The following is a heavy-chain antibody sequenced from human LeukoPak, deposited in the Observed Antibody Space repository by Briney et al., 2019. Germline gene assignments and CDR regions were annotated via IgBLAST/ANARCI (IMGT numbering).Heavy chain of an antibody. J-gene: IGHJ4*02. CDR3: AAERTLRYDSSGYYYQ. V-gene: IGHV1-58*01. D-gene: IGHD3-22*01. Sequence: GTSVKVSCKASGLTFTSSAVQRVRQARGERLEWIGWIVVGSGNTNYAQKFQERVTITRDMSTSTAYMELSSLRSEDTAVYYCAAERTLRYDSSGYYYQWGQGTLVTVSS. CDR1: GLTFTSSA. CDR2: IVVGSGNT.